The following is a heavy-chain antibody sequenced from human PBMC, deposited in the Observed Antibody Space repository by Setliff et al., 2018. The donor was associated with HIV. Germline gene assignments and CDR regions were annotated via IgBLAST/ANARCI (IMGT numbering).Heavy chain of an antibody. CDR1: GFTFSGAE. Sequence: GGSLRLSCAASGFTFSGAEIHWVRQAAGKGLEWVGRIRSKADKYATDYGASAKGRFIISRDDSKKTAYLQMSSLRAEDTAVYYCAKVDNGHCDITSCRDFDYWGRGTLVTVSS. D-gene: IGHD2-2*03. CDR2: IRSKADKYAT. V-gene: IGHV3-73*01. CDR3: AKVDNGHCDITSCRDFDY. J-gene: IGHJ4*02.